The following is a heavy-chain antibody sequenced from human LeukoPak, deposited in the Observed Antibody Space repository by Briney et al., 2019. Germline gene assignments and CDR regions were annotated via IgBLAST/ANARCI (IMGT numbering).Heavy chain of an antibody. J-gene: IGHJ4*02. CDR3: AKGDSTSPGGGY. V-gene: IGHV3-30*02. Sequence: GGSLRLSCAASGFTFSSYGMHWVRQAPGKGLEWVAFIRSDGSSKYYVDSVKGRFTISRDNSKNTLYLQMTSLRVEATAVYYCAKGDSTSPGGGYWGQGTLVTVSS. CDR2: IRSDGSSK. CDR1: GFTFSSYG. D-gene: IGHD3-16*01.